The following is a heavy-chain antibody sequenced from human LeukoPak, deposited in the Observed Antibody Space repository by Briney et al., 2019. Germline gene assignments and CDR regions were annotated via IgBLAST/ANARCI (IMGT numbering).Heavy chain of an antibody. Sequence: PGGSLRLSCAASGFTFSSYAMHWVRQAPGKGLEWVAVISYDGSNKYYADSVKGRFTISRDNSKNTLYLQMNSLRAEDTAVYYCAKSTGWYSSSWYLTYWGQGTLVTVSS. V-gene: IGHV3-30-3*02. CDR3: AKSTGWYSSSWYLTY. CDR2: ISYDGSNK. CDR1: GFTFSSYA. D-gene: IGHD6-13*01. J-gene: IGHJ4*02.